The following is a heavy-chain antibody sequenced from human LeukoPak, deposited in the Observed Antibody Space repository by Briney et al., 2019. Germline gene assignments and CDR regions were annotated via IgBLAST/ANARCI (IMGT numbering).Heavy chain of an antibody. V-gene: IGHV4-39*01. CDR1: GFTFSNNA. Sequence: GSLRLSCAASGFTFSNNAMSWIRQPPGKGLEWIGSIYYSGSTYYNPSLKSRVTISVDTSKNQFSLKLSSVTAADTAVYYCARLSGVFWAFDIWGQGTMVTVSS. CDR2: IYYSGST. CDR3: ARLSGVFWAFDI. J-gene: IGHJ3*02. D-gene: IGHD7-27*01.